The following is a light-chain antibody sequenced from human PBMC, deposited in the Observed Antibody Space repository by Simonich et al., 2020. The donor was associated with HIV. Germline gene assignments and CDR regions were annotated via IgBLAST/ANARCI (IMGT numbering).Light chain of an antibody. Sequence: DIQMTQSPSSLSASVGDRVTMTCRASQSISSYLNWYQQKPGKAPKLLIYAASSLQSGVPSTFSGSGSGTDFTLTISSLQPEDFATYYCQQSYSTPYTFGQGTKLEIK. J-gene: IGKJ2*01. V-gene: IGKV1-39*01. CDR2: AAS. CDR1: QSISSY. CDR3: QQSYSTPYT.